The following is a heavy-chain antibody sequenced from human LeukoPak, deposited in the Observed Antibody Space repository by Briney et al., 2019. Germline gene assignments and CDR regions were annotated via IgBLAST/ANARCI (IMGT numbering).Heavy chain of an antibody. D-gene: IGHD4-17*01. Sequence: PGGSLRLSCAASGFTFSSYAMHWVRQAPGKGLEWVAVISYDGSNKYYADSVKGRFTISRDNSKNTLYLQMNSLRAEDTALYYCTKRIAVTHDYSLGSWGQGTLVTVSS. CDR3: TKRIAVTHDYSLGS. CDR2: ISYDGSNK. CDR1: GFTFSSYA. J-gene: IGHJ5*02. V-gene: IGHV3-30*04.